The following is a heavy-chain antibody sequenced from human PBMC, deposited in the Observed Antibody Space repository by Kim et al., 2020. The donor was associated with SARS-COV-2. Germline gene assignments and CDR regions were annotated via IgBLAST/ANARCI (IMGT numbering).Heavy chain of an antibody. D-gene: IGHD2-2*01. Sequence: GGSLRLSCAASGFTVSSNYMSWVRQAPGKGLEWVSVIYSGGSTYYADSVKGRFTISRDNSKNTLYLQVNSLRAEDTAVYYCARGNSMPSPYYYYGMDVWGQGTTVTVSS. J-gene: IGHJ6*02. CDR2: IYSGGST. CDR3: ARGNSMPSPYYYYGMDV. CDR1: GFTVSSNY. V-gene: IGHV3-53*01.